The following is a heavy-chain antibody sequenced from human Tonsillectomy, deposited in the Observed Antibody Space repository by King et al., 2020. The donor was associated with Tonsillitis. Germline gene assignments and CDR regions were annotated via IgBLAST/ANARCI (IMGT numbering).Heavy chain of an antibody. V-gene: IGHV3-30*18. J-gene: IGHJ2*01. Sequence: VQLVESGGGVVQPGRSLRLSCAASGFTFSNYGMHWVRQAPGKGLEGVALIAYDASYENYADSVKGRFAISRDNSKNTLYLEMNSLRVEDTAVYYCAKDGIGLSYWYFDLWGRGTLVTVSS. D-gene: IGHD3-16*01. CDR3: AKDGIGLSYWYFDL. CDR2: IAYDASYE. CDR1: GFTFSNYG.